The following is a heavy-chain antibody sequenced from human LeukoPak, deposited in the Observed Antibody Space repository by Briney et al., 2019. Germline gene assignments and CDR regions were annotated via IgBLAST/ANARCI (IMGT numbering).Heavy chain of an antibody. V-gene: IGHV3-23*01. D-gene: IGHD6-19*01. CDR1: GFTFSSYG. CDR2: ISGSGGST. J-gene: IGHJ4*02. Sequence: PGGSLRLSCAASGFTFSSYGMSWVRQAPGKGLEWVSAISGSGGSTYYADSVKGRFTISRDNSKNTLYLQMNSLRAEDTAVYYCARDGSVDGYSSGWYGSLDYWGQGTLVTVSS. CDR3: ARDGSVDGYSSGWYGSLDY.